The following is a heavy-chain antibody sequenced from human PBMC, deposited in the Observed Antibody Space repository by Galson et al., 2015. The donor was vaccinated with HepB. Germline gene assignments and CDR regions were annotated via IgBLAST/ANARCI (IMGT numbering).Heavy chain of an antibody. CDR1: GFTFSGSH. J-gene: IGHJ4*02. CDR2: ITSDGNFI. D-gene: IGHD3-3*01. V-gene: IGHV3-11*06. CDR3: AKDESSNDFWSGSTTIDY. Sequence: SLRLSCAASGFTFSGSHMTWIRQAPGKGLEWTSYITSDGNFIKYADSVKGRFTISRDNAKNSLYLQMNSLRAEDTAVYYCAKDESSNDFWSGSTTIDYWGQGTLVTVSS.